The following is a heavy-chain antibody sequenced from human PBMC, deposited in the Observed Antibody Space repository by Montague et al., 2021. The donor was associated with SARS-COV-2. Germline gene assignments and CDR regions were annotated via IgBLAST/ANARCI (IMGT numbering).Heavy chain of an antibody. CDR3: ARSYYDILTAYYSPFDY. Sequence: PVLVKPXQTLTLTCTFSGFSLSTSGMRASWIRQPPGKALEWLASXDWDDDKFYSTSLKTRLTISKDTSKNQVVLTMTNMDPVDTATYYCARSYYDILTAYYSPFDYWGQGTLVTVSS. CDR2: XDWDDDK. D-gene: IGHD3-9*01. J-gene: IGHJ4*02. CDR1: GFSLSTSGMR. V-gene: IGHV2-70*04.